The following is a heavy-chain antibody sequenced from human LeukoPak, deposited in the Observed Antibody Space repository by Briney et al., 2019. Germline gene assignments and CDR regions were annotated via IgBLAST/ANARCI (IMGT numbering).Heavy chain of an antibody. CDR2: IYPGDSDT. D-gene: IGHD2-2*02. CDR3: ARVVVPAAISYYYYYYMDV. CDR1: GYSFTSYW. J-gene: IGHJ6*03. V-gene: IGHV5-51*01. Sequence: GESLKISCKGSGYSFTSYWIGWVRQMPGKGLEWMGIIYPGDSDTRYSPSFQGQVTISADESISTAYLQWSSLKASDTAMYYCARVVVPAAISYYYYYYMDVWGKGTTVTVSS.